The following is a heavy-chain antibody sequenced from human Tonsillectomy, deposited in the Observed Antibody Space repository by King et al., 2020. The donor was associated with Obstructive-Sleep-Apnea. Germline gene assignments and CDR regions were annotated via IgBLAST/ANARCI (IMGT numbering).Heavy chain of an antibody. CDR1: GFTFSSYS. J-gene: IGHJ3*02. V-gene: IGHV3-48*04. CDR2: ISSSSGTI. CDR3: AGMTQTDAFDI. Sequence: EGQLVQSGGGLVQPGGSLRLSCAASGFTFSSYSMDWVRQAPGKGLEWVSYISSSSGTIYYADSVKGRFTISRDNAKSSLYLQMNSLRAEDTAVYYCAGMTQTDAFDIWGQGTMVTVSA.